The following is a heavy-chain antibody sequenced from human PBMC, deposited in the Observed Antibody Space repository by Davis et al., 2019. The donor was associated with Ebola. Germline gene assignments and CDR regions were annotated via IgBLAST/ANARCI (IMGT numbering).Heavy chain of an antibody. CDR2: ISYDGRNQ. V-gene: IGHV3-30-3*01. Sequence: GESLKISCVASGGFPFSKYAMHWVRQGPGKGLEWVAAISYDGRNQYYADSVKGRFTISRDDSKNTVSLQVNSLRPEDTAVYYCARDSRGGGVTAKDLPYWGQGTLVTVSS. J-gene: IGHJ1*01. CDR3: ARDSRGGGVTAKDLPY. CDR1: GGFPFSKYA. D-gene: IGHD2-15*01.